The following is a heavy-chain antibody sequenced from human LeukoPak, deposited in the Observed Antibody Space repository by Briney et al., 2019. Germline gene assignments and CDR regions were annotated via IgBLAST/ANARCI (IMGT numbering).Heavy chain of an antibody. D-gene: IGHD4-17*01. CDR2: ITWDGGST. CDR3: AKGVLYGDLDY. Sequence: GGSLRLSCAASGFTFDDYTMHWVRQAPGKGLEWVSLITWDGGSTYYADSVKGRFTISRDNSKNTLYLQMNSLRAEDTAVYYCAKGVLYGDLDYWGQGTLVTVSS. J-gene: IGHJ4*02. V-gene: IGHV3-43*01. CDR1: GFTFDDYT.